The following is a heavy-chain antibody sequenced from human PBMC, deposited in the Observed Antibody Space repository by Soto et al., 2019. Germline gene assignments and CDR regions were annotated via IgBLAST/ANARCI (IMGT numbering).Heavy chain of an antibody. CDR2: NYYSGIT. CDR3: ARGSSIAGLYYGMDV. J-gene: IGHJ6*02. CDR1: GGSISSGGYY. Sequence: QVQLQESGPGLVKPSQTLSLTCTVSGGSISSGGYYWTWIRQHPGKGLEWIGYNYYSGITYYNPSPTSRLTISLDTSKNPFSLTLSSVTAADTAVYYCARGSSIAGLYYGMDVWGQGTTVTVSS. V-gene: IGHV4-31*03. D-gene: IGHD6-6*01.